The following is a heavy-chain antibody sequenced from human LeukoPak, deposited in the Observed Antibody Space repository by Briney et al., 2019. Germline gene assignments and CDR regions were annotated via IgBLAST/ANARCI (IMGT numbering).Heavy chain of an antibody. V-gene: IGHV1-18*01. J-gene: IGHJ4*02. CDR1: GYIFSGYG. CDR3: ARDQRNSGSYRFEY. CDR2: ITGNNGNT. D-gene: IGHD1-26*01. Sequence: GASVKVSCKTSGYIFSGYGISWVRQAPGQGLEWMGWITGNNGNTNYASSLQGRVTMTTDTSTNTAYMELTSLRSDGTAVYYCARDQRNSGSYRFEYWGQGTLVTVSS.